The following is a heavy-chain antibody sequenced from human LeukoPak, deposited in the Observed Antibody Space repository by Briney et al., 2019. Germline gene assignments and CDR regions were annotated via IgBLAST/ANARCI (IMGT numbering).Heavy chain of an antibody. J-gene: IGHJ4*02. CDR3: ATPLIAAAGTGYFDY. V-gene: IGHV1-24*01. D-gene: IGHD6-13*01. CDR2: FDPEDGET. CDR1: GYTLSELF. Sequence: ASVKVSYKVAGYTLSELFMHWVRQAPGKGLEWMGGFDPEDGETIYAQKFQGRVTMTEDTSSDTAYMELSSLRSEDTAVYYCATPLIAAAGTGYFDYWGQGTLVTVSS.